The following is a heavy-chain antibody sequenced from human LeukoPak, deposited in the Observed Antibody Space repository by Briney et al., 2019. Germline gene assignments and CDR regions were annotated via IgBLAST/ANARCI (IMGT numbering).Heavy chain of an antibody. Sequence: PSETLSLTCTVSGGSISSGSYYWSWIRQPAGKGLEWIGRIYTSGSTNYNPSLKSRVTISVDTSKNQFSLKLSSVTAADTAVYYCARGPTYCSSSSCLQGEWGQGTLVTASS. CDR1: GGSISSGSYY. CDR3: ARGPTYCSSSSCLQGE. J-gene: IGHJ4*02. V-gene: IGHV4-61*02. CDR2: IYTSGST. D-gene: IGHD2-15*01.